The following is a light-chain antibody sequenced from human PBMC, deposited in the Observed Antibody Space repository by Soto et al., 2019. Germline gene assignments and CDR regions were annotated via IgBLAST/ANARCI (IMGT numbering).Light chain of an antibody. Sequence: QSVLTQPRSVSGSPGQSVTISCTGTSSDVGGYNYVSWYQQHPGKAPKLMIYDVSKRPSGVPDRFSGSKSGNTASLTISGRQAEDEADYYCCSYAGSYTWGFGGGTKVTVL. CDR3: CSYAGSYTWG. V-gene: IGLV2-11*01. J-gene: IGLJ2*01. CDR2: DVS. CDR1: SSDVGGYNY.